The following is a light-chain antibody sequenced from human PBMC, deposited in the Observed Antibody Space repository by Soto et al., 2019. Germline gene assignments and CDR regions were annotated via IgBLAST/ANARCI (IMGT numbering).Light chain of an antibody. V-gene: IGLV1-44*01. Sequence: QSVLTQPPSASGTPGQRVTISCSGGSSNIGDNTVNWYQQLPGTAPKLLIYSNNQRPSGVPDRFSGYKSGTLASLAISGLQSEDADDYYCAAWDDRLFWVFGGGTKLTVL. CDR1: SSNIGDNT. CDR3: AAWDDRLFWV. J-gene: IGLJ3*02. CDR2: SNN.